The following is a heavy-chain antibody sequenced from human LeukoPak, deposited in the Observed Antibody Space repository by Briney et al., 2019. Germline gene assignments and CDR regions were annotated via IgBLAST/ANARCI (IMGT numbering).Heavy chain of an antibody. J-gene: IGHJ4*02. CDR2: IHSSGST. Sequence: SETPSLTCIVSGVSISTSYWSWMRQPPGKGLEWIGYIHSSGSTNYNPSLKSRVTISADTAKNQFSLELTSVTAADTAVYYCARGYFDSSGYSNPFDRWGLGTLVTVSS. D-gene: IGHD3-22*01. CDR1: GVSISTSY. V-gene: IGHV4-4*09. CDR3: ARGYFDSSGYSNPFDR.